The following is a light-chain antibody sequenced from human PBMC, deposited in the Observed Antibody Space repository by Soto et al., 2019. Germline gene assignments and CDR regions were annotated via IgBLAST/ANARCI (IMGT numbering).Light chain of an antibody. CDR1: QSVSSN. CDR3: QQHINWPRT. V-gene: IGKV3-15*01. J-gene: IGKJ1*01. Sequence: EIVMTQSPATLSVSPGERATLSCRASQSVSSNLAWYQQKPGQAPRLLIYGASTRATGIPARFSGSGSGTEFTLTISSLQSEDFAVYYCQQHINWPRTFGQGTKVEIK. CDR2: GAS.